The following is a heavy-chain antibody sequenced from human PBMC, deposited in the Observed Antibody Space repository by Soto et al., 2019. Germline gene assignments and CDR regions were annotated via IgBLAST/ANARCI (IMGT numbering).Heavy chain of an antibody. V-gene: IGHV1-69*13. CDR1: GGTFSSYA. D-gene: IGHD2-15*01. J-gene: IGHJ6*02. Sequence: GASVKVSCKASGGTFSSYAIIWVRQAPGQGLEWMGGIIPIFGTANYAQKLQGRVTITADESTSTAYMELSSLRSEDTAVYYCARYCSGGSCYSHYYYGMDVWGQGTTVTVSS. CDR2: IIPIFGTA. CDR3: ARYCSGGSCYSHYYYGMDV.